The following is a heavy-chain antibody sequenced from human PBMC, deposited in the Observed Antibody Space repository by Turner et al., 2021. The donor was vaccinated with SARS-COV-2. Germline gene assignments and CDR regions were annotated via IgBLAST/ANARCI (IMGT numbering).Heavy chain of an antibody. CDR3: ARTFHSDSSGYHYVPYLQH. Sequence: QVQLVQSEADVKKPGASVKVSCKASGYTFTGHYIHWVRQAPAQGVEWMGWINPKSGGTNYAQKFQGRVTMTRDTSISTAYMELNRLRSDDTAVYYCARTFHSDSSGYHYVPYLQHWGQGTLLTVSS. CDR2: INPKSGGT. D-gene: IGHD3-22*01. V-gene: IGHV1-2*02. CDR1: GYTFTGHY. J-gene: IGHJ1*01.